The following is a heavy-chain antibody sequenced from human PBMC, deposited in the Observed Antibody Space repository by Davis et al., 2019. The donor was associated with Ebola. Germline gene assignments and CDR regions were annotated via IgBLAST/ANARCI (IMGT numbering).Heavy chain of an antibody. CDR1: GISFDNSW. J-gene: IGHJ4*02. CDR3: ARDHSGSHYGAYYFDF. Sequence: GESLKISCVVSGISFDNSWMTWVRQAPGKGLEWVANMHGDGSLKNYVDSVKGRFTISRDNAKNSLYLQMNSLRDEDTAVYYCARDHSGSHYGAYYFDFWGQGTLVTVSS. D-gene: IGHD1-26*01. CDR2: MHGDGSLK. V-gene: IGHV3-7*01.